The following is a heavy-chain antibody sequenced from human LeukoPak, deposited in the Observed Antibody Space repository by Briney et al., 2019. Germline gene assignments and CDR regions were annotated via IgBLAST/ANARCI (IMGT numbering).Heavy chain of an antibody. Sequence: SETLSLTCTVSGGSISSSSYYRGWIRQPPGKGLEWIGSIYYSGSTYYNPSLKSRVTISVDTSKNQFSLKLSSVTAADTAVYYCARVNYYYYYYMDVWGKGTTVTVSS. CDR2: IYYSGST. CDR3: ARVNYYYYYYMDV. V-gene: IGHV4-39*07. CDR1: GGSISSSSYY. J-gene: IGHJ6*03.